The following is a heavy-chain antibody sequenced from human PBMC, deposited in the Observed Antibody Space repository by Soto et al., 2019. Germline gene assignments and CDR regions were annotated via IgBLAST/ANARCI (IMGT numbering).Heavy chain of an antibody. J-gene: IGHJ6*02. D-gene: IGHD6-19*01. CDR1: GGSFSGYY. CDR2: INHSGST. Sequence: LSLPCAVYGGSFSGYYWSWIRQPPGKGLEWIGEINHSGSTNYNPSLKSRVTISVDTSKNQFSLKLSSVTAADTAVYYCARGPQWLAPFYYYYGMDVWGQGTTVTVSS. CDR3: ARGPQWLAPFYYYYGMDV. V-gene: IGHV4-34*01.